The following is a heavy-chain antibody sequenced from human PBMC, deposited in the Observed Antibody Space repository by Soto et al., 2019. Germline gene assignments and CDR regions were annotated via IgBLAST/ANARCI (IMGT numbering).Heavy chain of an antibody. CDR1: DFIFSAYS. V-gene: IGHV3-21*01. D-gene: IGHD2-15*01. Sequence: EVQLVESGGGLVKPGGSLRLSCEASDFIFSAYSMSWVRQAPGKGLEWVLSISSSSSYKYYADSVKGRFTISRDNARNSLYLQMNSLRAEDTAVYYCARVWGDLDCTGGSCYSGLSYFDYWGQGTLVTVSS. CDR3: ARVWGDLDCTGGSCYSGLSYFDY. J-gene: IGHJ4*02. CDR2: ISSSSSYK.